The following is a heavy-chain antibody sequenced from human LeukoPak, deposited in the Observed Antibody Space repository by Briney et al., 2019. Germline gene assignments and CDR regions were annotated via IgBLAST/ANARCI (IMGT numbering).Heavy chain of an antibody. Sequence: SETLSLTCTVSGYSISSGYYWGWIRQPPGKGLEWIGSIYHSGSTYYNPSLKSRVTISVDTSKNQFSLKLSSVTAADTAVYYCARHEVPGMDVWGQGTTVTVSS. J-gene: IGHJ6*02. D-gene: IGHD2-2*01. V-gene: IGHV4-38-2*02. CDR3: ARHEVPGMDV. CDR1: GYSISSGYY. CDR2: IYHSGST.